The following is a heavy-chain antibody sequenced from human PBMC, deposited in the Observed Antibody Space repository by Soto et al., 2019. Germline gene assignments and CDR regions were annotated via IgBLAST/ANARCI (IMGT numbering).Heavy chain of an antibody. J-gene: IGHJ6*02. CDR1: GYTFTSYG. CDR3: ARESITMIVVGMDV. D-gene: IGHD3-22*01. CDR2: ISAYNGNT. Sequence: GASVKVSCKASGYTFTSYGISWVRQAPGQGLEWMGWISAYNGNTNYAQKLQGRVTMTTDTSTSTAYMELRSLRSDDTAVYYCARESITMIVVGMDVWGQGTTVTVSS. V-gene: IGHV1-18*01.